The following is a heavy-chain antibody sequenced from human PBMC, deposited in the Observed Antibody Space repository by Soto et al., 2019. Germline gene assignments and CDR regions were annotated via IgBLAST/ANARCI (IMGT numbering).Heavy chain of an antibody. V-gene: IGHV1-69*02. J-gene: IGHJ4*02. Sequence: QVQLVQSGAEVKKPGSSVKVSCKASGGTFSSYTISWVRQAPGQGLEWMGRIIPILGIANYAQKFQGRVTITADKSTRTANMELISLRSEDTAVYCCARVPPLYCSRTSCYKGFDYGGQGSLVTVSS. CDR3: ARVPPLYCSRTSCYKGFDY. CDR2: IIPILGIA. CDR1: GGTFSSYT. D-gene: IGHD2-2*02.